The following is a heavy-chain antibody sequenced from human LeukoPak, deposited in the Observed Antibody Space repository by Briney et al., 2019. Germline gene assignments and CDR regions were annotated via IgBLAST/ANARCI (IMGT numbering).Heavy chain of an antibody. Sequence: GESLKISCKGSGYSFTSYWIGWVRQLPGKGLGWMGINYPGDSDTRYSPSFQGQVTISADKSISTAYLQWSSLKASDTAMYYCSTARQRTSYFDYWGQGSQVTVSS. CDR1: GYSFTSYW. D-gene: IGHD1-1*01. CDR3: STARQRTSYFDY. CDR2: NYPGDSDT. V-gene: IGHV5-51*01. J-gene: IGHJ4*02.